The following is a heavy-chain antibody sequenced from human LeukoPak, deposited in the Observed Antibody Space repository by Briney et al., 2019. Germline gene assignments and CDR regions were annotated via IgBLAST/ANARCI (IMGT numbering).Heavy chain of an antibody. Sequence: SATLSLTCTVSGGSISSYYWSWIRQPPGKGLEWIGYIYYSGSTNYNPSLKSRVTISVDTSKNQFSLKLSSVTAADTAVYYCARVTRDGYNSYYFDYWGQGTLVTVSS. V-gene: IGHV4-59*01. CDR2: IYYSGST. J-gene: IGHJ4*02. CDR1: GGSISSYY. CDR3: ARVTRDGYNSYYFDY. D-gene: IGHD5-24*01.